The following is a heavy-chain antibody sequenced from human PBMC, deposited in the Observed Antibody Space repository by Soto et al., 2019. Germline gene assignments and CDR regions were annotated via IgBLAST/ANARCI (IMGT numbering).Heavy chain of an antibody. CDR3: AREGWPLLQTGMDV. V-gene: IGHV3-48*02. CDR1: GFTFRSYR. Sequence: GGPLKLSFAASGFTFRSYRMTWARKPQGKGLEWVSYISSSNRSINYGDSLKGRFIISRTTPKNSLYLQMPGLRHKERLEYSCAREGWPLLQTGMDVWGQGTTVTVSS. CDR2: ISSSNRSI. D-gene: IGHD2-15*01. J-gene: IGHJ6*02.